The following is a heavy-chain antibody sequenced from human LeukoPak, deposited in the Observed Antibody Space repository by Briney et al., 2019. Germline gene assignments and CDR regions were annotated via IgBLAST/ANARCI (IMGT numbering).Heavy chain of an antibody. Sequence: ASVKVSCKVSGYTFTDYYMHWLQQAPGKGLEWVGLVDPEDGETIYAEKFQGRVTIIADTSTDTAYMELSSLRSEDTAVYYCATGEQQLVQDYWGQGTLVTVSS. V-gene: IGHV1-69-2*01. J-gene: IGHJ4*02. CDR2: VDPEDGET. CDR3: ATGEQQLVQDY. CDR1: GYTFTDYY. D-gene: IGHD6-13*01.